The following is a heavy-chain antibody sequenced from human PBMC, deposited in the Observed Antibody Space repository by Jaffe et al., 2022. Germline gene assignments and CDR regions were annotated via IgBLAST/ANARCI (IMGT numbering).Heavy chain of an antibody. D-gene: IGHD6-19*01. J-gene: IGHJ3*02. CDR2: IYTSGST. CDR3: AREFYEEYSSGWPVGAFDI. CDR1: GGSISSGSYY. Sequence: QVQLQESGPGLVKPSQTLSLTCTVSGGSISSGSYYWSWIRQPAGKGLEWIGRIYTSGSTNYNPSLKSRVTISVDTSKNQFSLKLSSVTAADTAVYYCAREFYEEYSSGWPVGAFDIWGQGTMVTVSS. V-gene: IGHV4-61*02.